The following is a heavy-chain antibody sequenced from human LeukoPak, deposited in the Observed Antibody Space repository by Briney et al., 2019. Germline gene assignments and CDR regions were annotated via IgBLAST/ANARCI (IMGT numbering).Heavy chain of an antibody. J-gene: IGHJ3*02. CDR1: GGSISSYY. CDR3: ASWIVGALGAFDI. CDR2: IYYSGST. V-gene: IGHV4-59*01. D-gene: IGHD1-26*01. Sequence: SETLSLTCTVSGGSISSYYWSWIRQPPGKGLEWIGYIYYSGSTNYNPSLKSRVTISVDTSKNQFSLKLSSVTAADTAMYYCASWIVGALGAFDIWGQGTMVTVSS.